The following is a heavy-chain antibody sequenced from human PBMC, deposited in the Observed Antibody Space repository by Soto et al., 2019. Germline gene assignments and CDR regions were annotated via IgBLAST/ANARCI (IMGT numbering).Heavy chain of an antibody. V-gene: IGHV3-13*01. J-gene: IGHJ6*03. CDR1: GFTFSSYD. D-gene: IGHD6-13*01. CDR2: IGTAGDT. Sequence: GGSLRLSCAASGFTFSSYDMHWVRQATGKGLEWVSAIGTAGDTYYPGSVKGRFTISRENAKNSLYLQMNSLRAGDTAVYYCARDRFPYSSPSFYYMDVWGKGTTVTVSS. CDR3: ARDRFPYSSPSFYYMDV.